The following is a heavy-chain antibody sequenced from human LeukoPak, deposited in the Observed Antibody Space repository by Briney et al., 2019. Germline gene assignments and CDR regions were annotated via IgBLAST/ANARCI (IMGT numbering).Heavy chain of an antibody. J-gene: IGHJ4*02. CDR2: ISGSGGST. Sequence: GGSLRLSCAASGFTFSSYAMSWVRQAPGKGLEWVSAISGSGGSTYYADSVKGRFTISRDNSKNTLYLQMNSLRAEDTAVYYCAKLNVGYDSSGYFDYWGQGTLVTVSS. V-gene: IGHV3-23*01. CDR1: GFTFSSYA. D-gene: IGHD3-22*01. CDR3: AKLNVGYDSSGYFDY.